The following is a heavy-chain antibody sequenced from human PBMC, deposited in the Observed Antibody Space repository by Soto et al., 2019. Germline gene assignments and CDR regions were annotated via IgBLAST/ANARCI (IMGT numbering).Heavy chain of an antibody. J-gene: IGHJ3*02. V-gene: IGHV3-13*01. CDR3: AREGERGSGDSVDALDI. CDR2: IDIAGNT. Sequence: PGGSLRLSCAASGFTFSSYDMHWVRQATGKGLEWVSAIDIAGNTYYPGSVKGRFTISRENGKNSLYLQMSSLRAGDTAVYYCAREGERGSGDSVDALDIWGQGTLVT. D-gene: IGHD1-1*01. CDR1: GFTFSSYD.